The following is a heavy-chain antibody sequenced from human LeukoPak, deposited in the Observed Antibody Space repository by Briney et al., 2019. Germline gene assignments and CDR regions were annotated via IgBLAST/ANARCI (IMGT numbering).Heavy chain of an antibody. J-gene: IGHJ4*02. D-gene: IGHD2-15*01. CDR1: GFTFSSYW. V-gene: IGHV3-74*01. CDR2: IKSDGSST. Sequence: GGSLRLSCAASGFTFSSYWMHWVRQAPGKGLVWVSHIKSDGSSTNYADSVKGRFTISRDNAKNTLYLQMDSLRAEDTAVYYCAKRDCSGGSCYFDYWGQGTLVTVSS. CDR3: AKRDCSGGSCYFDY.